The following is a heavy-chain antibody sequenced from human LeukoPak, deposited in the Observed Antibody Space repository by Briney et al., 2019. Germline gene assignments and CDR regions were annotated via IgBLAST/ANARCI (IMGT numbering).Heavy chain of an antibody. CDR2: ISYEGGTQ. CDR1: GVTLSPYG. V-gene: IGHV3-30*03. CDR3: ASYLTSIPSGMDV. Sequence: PGMSLRLSCAASGVTLSPYGMHWVRQAPGKGLEWVAVISYEGGTQHYADSVKGRFIISRDNPRNTLYLQMNSLRAEDTAVYYCASYLTSIPSGMDVWGQGTTVTVSS. J-gene: IGHJ6*02. D-gene: IGHD2/OR15-2a*01.